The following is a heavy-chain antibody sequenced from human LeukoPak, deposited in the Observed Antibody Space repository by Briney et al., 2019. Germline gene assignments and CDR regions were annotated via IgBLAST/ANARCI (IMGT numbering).Heavy chain of an antibody. V-gene: IGHV4-59*01. J-gene: IGHJ6*03. CDR1: GGSISSYY. D-gene: IGHD3-3*01. CDR2: IYYSGST. CDR3: ARASSPLLYDFWSGPYYYYYMDV. Sequence: SETLSLTCTVSGGSISSYYWSWIRQPPGKGLEWIGYIYYSGSTNYNPSLKSRVTISVDTSKNQFSLKLSSVTAADTAVYYCARASSPLLYDFWSGPYYYYYMDVWGKGTTVTVSS.